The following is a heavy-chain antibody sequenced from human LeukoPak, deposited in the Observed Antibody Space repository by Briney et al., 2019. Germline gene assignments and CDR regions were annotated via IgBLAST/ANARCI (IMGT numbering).Heavy chain of an antibody. CDR2: INHSGST. V-gene: IGHV4-34*01. CDR3: ARGLPVAGTDYYYYMDV. D-gene: IGHD6-19*01. J-gene: IGHJ6*03. CDR1: GRSFSGYY. Sequence: SETLSLTCAVYGRSFSGYYWSWIRQPPGKGLEWIGEINHSGSTDHNPSLKSRVTISVDTSKNQFSLKLSSVTAADTAVYYCARGLPVAGTDYYYYMDVWGKGTTVTVSS.